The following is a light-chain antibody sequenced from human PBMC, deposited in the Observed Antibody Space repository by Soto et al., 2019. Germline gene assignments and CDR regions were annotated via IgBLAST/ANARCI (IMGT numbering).Light chain of an antibody. J-gene: IGKJ5*01. CDR1: QSVSSSY. CDR3: QQYDNWPIT. CDR2: GAS. Sequence: ETVMTQPPSTLSVSPGEGATLSCRASQSVSSSYLAWYQQKPGQAPRLLIYGASSRHTGIPARFSGSGYGTEFTLTISSLQSEDFAVYYCQQYDNWPITFGQGTRLEIK. V-gene: IGKV3-15*01.